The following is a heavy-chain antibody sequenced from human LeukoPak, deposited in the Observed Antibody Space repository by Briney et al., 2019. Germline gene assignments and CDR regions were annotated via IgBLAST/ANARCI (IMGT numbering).Heavy chain of an antibody. CDR2: INPNSGGT. CDR1: GYTFTGYY. J-gene: IGHJ4*02. Sequence: GASVKVSCKASGYTFTGYYMHWVRQAPGQGLEWMGWINPNSGGTNYAQKFQGRVTMTRDTSISTAYMELSRLRSDDTAVYYCARDHRYSSSWYYFDYWGQGTLVTVSS. V-gene: IGHV1-2*02. CDR3: ARDHRYSSSWYYFDY. D-gene: IGHD6-13*01.